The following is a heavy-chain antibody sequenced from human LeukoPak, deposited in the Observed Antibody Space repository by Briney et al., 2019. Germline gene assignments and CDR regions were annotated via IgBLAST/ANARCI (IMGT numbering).Heavy chain of an antibody. CDR2: IYYSGGT. D-gene: IGHD3-22*01. J-gene: IGHJ4*02. CDR3: ARESSDSSGQFDY. V-gene: IGHV4-59*11. CDR1: GGSISSHY. Sequence: SETLSLTCTVSGGSISSHYWSWIRQPPGKGLEWIGYIYYSGGTNYNPSLKSRVTISVDTSKNQFSLKLSSVTAADTAVYYCARESSDSSGQFDYWGQGTLVTVSS.